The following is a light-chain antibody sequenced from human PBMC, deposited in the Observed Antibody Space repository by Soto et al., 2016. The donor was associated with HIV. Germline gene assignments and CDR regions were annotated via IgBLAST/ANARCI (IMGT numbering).Light chain of an antibody. CDR2: AAS. CDR1: QGISNW. Sequence: DIQMTQSPSSLSASVGDRVTITCRASQGISNWLVWYQVKPGKATKSLIFAASNLQSGVPSRFSGSGFGTDFTLTISSLQPEDFATYYCQQYNNYPLTFGGGTKLEIK. V-gene: IGKV1D-16*01. J-gene: IGKJ4*01. CDR3: QQYNNYPLT.